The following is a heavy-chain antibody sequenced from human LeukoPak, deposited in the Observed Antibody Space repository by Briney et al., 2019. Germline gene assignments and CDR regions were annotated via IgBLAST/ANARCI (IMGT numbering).Heavy chain of an antibody. J-gene: IGHJ4*02. CDR3: ARDIDSGSPTTEAY. CDR2: ISYDGSNK. CDR1: GFTFSSYA. D-gene: IGHD1-26*01. Sequence: GGSLRLSCVASGFTFSSYAMHWVRQAPGKGLEWVAVISYDGSNKYYADSVKGRFTISRDNSKNTLYLQMNSLRAEDTAVYYCARDIDSGSPTTEAYWGQGTLVTVSS. V-gene: IGHV3-30-3*01.